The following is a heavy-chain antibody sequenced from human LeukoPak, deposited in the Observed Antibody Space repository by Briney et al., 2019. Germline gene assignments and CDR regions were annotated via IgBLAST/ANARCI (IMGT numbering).Heavy chain of an antibody. CDR2: IYYSGST. V-gene: IGHV4-59*01. CDR3: ARGATNYYDSSVYYDY. Sequence: PSETLSLTCAVYGGSFSGYYWSWIRQPPGKGLEWIGYIYYSGSTNYSPSLKSRVTISVDTSKNQFSLKLSSVTAADTAVYYCARGATNYYDSSVYYDYWGQGTLVTVSS. D-gene: IGHD3-22*01. CDR1: GGSFSGYY. J-gene: IGHJ4*02.